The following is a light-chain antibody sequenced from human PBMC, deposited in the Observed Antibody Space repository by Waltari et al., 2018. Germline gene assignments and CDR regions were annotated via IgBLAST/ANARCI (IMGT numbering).Light chain of an antibody. CDR2: EAT. J-gene: IGLJ3*02. Sequence: QSALTQPASVSGSPGQSITISCAGTSSDVGSYNLVSWYQQDPGKDPKLLIYEATKRPSGVSNRFSGSKSGITASLTISGLQAEDEADYFCCSYAGTSAFAVFGGGTKVTVL. CDR3: CSYAGTSAFAV. V-gene: IGLV2-23*02. CDR1: SSDVGSYNL.